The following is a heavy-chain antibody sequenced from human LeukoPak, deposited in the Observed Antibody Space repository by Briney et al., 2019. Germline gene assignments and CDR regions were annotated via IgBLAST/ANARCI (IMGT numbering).Heavy chain of an antibody. CDR3: AKNRSGWHYLDY. V-gene: IGHV3-9*01. CDR2: ITWNSAPI. CDR1: GFSFDDYA. D-gene: IGHD6-19*01. J-gene: IGHJ4*02. Sequence: GGSLRLSCAASGFSFDDYAMHWVRQVPGKGLEWVSGITWNSAPIGYADSVKGRFTTSRDNSKNSLYLQMNSLTVEDTAVYYCAKNRSGWHYLDYWGQGTLVTVSS.